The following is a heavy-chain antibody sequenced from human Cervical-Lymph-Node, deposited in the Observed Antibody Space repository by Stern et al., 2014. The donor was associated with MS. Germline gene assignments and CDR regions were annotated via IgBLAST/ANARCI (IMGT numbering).Heavy chain of an antibody. CDR2: LFPGGSDI. J-gene: IGHJ4*02. CDR1: GYTFTSYW. Sequence: EMQLVESGPEVKRPGESLKISCQASGYTFTSYWIGWVRQMPGKGLEWIAILFPGGSDIRYSPSFQGQVTISADKSSSTAYLQWNNLKASYTAIYYCARQRYFDYWGQGTLVTVSS. V-gene: IGHV5-51*01. CDR3: ARQRYFDY.